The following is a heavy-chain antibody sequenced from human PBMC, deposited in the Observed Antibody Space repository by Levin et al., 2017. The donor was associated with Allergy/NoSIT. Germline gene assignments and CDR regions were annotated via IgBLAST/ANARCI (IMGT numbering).Heavy chain of an antibody. Sequence: GESLKISCAASGFIFSSYGIHWVRQAPGKGLEWVAAISADEKGKFYGDSVKGRFTISRDNSKNTAYLQMDSLGAEDTAVYYCARSYYGSGRPLSMDVWGQGTTVTVSS. CDR3: ARSYYGSGRPLSMDV. CDR1: GFIFSSYG. V-gene: IGHV3-30*03. J-gene: IGHJ6*02. D-gene: IGHD3-10*01. CDR2: ISADEKGK.